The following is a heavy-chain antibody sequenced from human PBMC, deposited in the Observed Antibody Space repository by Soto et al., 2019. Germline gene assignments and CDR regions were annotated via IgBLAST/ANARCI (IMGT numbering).Heavy chain of an antibody. CDR2: INHSGST. CDR3: ARVASFYDILTGPTFDY. CDR1: GGSFSGYY. V-gene: IGHV4-34*01. J-gene: IGHJ4*02. D-gene: IGHD3-9*01. Sequence: SETLSLTCAVYGGSFSGYYWSWIRQPPGKGLEWIGEINHSGSTNYNPSLKSRVTISVDTSKNQFSLKLSSVTAADTAVYYCARVASFYDILTGPTFDYWGQGTLVTVSS.